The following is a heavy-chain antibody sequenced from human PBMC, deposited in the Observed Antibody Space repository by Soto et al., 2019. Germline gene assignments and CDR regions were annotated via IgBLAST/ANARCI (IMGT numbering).Heavy chain of an antibody. D-gene: IGHD3-10*01. Sequence: GGSLRLSCAASGFTFSNYGMHWVRQAPGKGLEWVALIWYDGSNKYYADSVKGRFTISRDNSKNTLYLQMNSLRAEDTAVYYCARGRGDYYYMDVWGKGTTVTVSS. V-gene: IGHV3-33*01. J-gene: IGHJ6*03. CDR3: ARGRGDYYYMDV. CDR1: GFTFSNYG. CDR2: IWYDGSNK.